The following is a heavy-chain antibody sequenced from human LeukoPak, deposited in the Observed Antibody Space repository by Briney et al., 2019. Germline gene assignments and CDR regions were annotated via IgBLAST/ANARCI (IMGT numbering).Heavy chain of an antibody. D-gene: IGHD4-17*01. J-gene: IGHJ6*02. V-gene: IGHV3-23*01. CDR1: GFTFSSYA. CDR3: ARDPVDYGDLAYYYYGMDV. CDR2: INDNGDGT. Sequence: GGSLRLSCAASGFTFSSYAMSWVRQAPGKGLKWVSTINDNGDGTYYADSVKGRFTISRDNSYNTVSLQMNSLRDEDTGVYYCARDPVDYGDLAYYYYGMDVWGQGTTVTVSS.